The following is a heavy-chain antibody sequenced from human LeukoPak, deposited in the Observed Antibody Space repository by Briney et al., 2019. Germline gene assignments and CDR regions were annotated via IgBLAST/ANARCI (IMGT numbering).Heavy chain of an antibody. J-gene: IGHJ1*01. Sequence: QAGGSLRLSCAPSGFTFSSYAMSWVRQAPGKGLEWVSAISGSGGSTYYADSVKGRFTISRDNSKNTLYLQMNSLRAEDTAVYYCAKDQAARLRGYFQHWGQGTLVTVSS. CDR3: AKDQAARLRGYFQH. V-gene: IGHV3-23*01. CDR2: ISGSGGST. CDR1: GFTFSSYA. D-gene: IGHD6-6*01.